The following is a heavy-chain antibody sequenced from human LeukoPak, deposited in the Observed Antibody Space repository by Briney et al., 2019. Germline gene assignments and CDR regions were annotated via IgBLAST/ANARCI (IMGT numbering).Heavy chain of an antibody. CDR3: VWSSSWEKRFYLDQ. CDR1: GFTFSSYS. CDR2: IKSKGSGETT. D-gene: IGHD6-6*01. V-gene: IGHV3-15*01. J-gene: IGHJ4*02. Sequence: GGSLRLSCAASGFTFSSYSMNWVRQSPGKGLEWVGRIKSKGSGETTDYAAPVKGRVTISRDDSKNMLYLQLRSLKTEDTAVYYCVWSSSWEKRFYLDQWGQGLLVTVSS.